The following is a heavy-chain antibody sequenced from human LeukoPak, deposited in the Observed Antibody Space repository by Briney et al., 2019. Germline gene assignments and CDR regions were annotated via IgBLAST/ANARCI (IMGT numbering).Heavy chain of an antibody. D-gene: IGHD3-9*01. V-gene: IGHV3-21*01. J-gene: IGHJ4*02. Sequence: PGGPLRLSCAASGFTFSSYSMNWVRQAPGKGLEWVSSISSSSSYIYYADSVKGRFTISRDNAKNSLYLQMNSLRAEDTAVYYCAKSRYYDILTGYLHWGQGTLVTVSS. CDR2: ISSSSSYI. CDR1: GFTFSSYS. CDR3: AKSRYYDILTGYLH.